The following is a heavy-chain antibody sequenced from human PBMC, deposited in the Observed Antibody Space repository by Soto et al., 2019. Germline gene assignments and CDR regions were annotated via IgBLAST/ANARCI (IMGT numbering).Heavy chain of an antibody. Sequence: QVQLVESGGGVVQPGRSLRLSCADSGFTFSSYGMHWVRQAPGKGLEWVAVISYDGSNKYYADSVKGRFTISRDNSKNTLYLQMNSLRAEDTAVYYCAKGDFDYWGQGTLVTVSS. CDR2: ISYDGSNK. CDR3: AKGDFDY. J-gene: IGHJ4*02. D-gene: IGHD3-16*01. V-gene: IGHV3-30*18. CDR1: GFTFSSYG.